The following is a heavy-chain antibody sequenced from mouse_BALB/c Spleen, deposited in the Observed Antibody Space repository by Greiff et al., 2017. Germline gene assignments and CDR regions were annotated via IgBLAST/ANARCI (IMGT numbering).Heavy chain of an antibody. CDR3: AREGDPSFDY. Sequence: EVHLVESGGGLVKPGGSLKLSCAASGFTFSDYYMYWVRQTPEKRLEWVATISDGGSYTYYPDSVKGRFTISRDNAKNNLYLQMSSLKSEDTAMYYCAREGDPSFDYWGQGTTLTVSS. CDR1: GFTFSDYY. J-gene: IGHJ2*01. CDR2: ISDGGSYT. V-gene: IGHV5-4*02.